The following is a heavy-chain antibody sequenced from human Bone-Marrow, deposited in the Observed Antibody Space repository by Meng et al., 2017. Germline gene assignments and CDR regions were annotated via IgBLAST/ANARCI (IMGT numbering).Heavy chain of an antibody. CDR3: ARGPRRAIAAAGTGYFDL. V-gene: IGHV4-34*01. J-gene: IGHJ2*01. D-gene: IGHD6-13*01. CDR1: GGSFSGYY. CDR2: INHSGST. Sequence: QVRLQPWAAGLLKPSETLSLTCSVYGGSFSGYYWSWIRQPPGKGLEWIGEINHSGSTNYNPSLKSRVTISVDTSKNQFSLKLSSVTAADTAVYYCARGPRRAIAAAGTGYFDLWGRGTLVTVSS.